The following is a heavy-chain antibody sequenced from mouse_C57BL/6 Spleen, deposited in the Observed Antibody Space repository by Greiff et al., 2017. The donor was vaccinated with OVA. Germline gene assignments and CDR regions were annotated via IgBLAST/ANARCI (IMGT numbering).Heavy chain of an antibody. CDR1: GYTFTSYW. Sequence: QVQLKQSGAELVKPGASVKVSCKASGYTFTSYWMHWVKQRPGQGLEWIGRIHPSDSDTNYNQKFKGKATLTVDKSSSTAYMQLISLTSEDSAVSYCAINPSITTVVPDYWGQGTTLTVSS. V-gene: IGHV1-74*01. J-gene: IGHJ2*01. CDR2: IHPSDSDT. D-gene: IGHD1-1*01. CDR3: AINPSITTVVPDY.